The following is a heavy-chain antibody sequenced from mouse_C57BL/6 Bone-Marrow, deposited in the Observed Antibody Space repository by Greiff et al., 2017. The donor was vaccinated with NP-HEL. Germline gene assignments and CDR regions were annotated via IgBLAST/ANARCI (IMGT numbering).Heavy chain of an antibody. Sequence: EVRLQQSGPELVKPGASVKIPCKASGYTFTDYNMDWVKQSHGKSLEWIGDINPNNGGTIYNQKFKGKATLTVDKSSSTAYMELRSLTSEDTAVYYCARQDDGYPWFAYWGQGTLVTVSA. CDR1: GYTFTDYN. CDR2: INPNNGGT. J-gene: IGHJ3*01. CDR3: ARQDDGYPWFAY. V-gene: IGHV1-18*01. D-gene: IGHD2-3*01.